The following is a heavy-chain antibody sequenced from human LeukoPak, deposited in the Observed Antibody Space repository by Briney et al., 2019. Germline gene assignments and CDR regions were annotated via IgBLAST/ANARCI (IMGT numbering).Heavy chain of an antibody. J-gene: IGHJ4*02. CDR2: ISGSGAST. CDR1: GFTFSSYA. Sequence: PGGSLRLSCAASGFTFSSYALNWVHQAPGKGLEWVSSISGSGASTYYADSVKGRFTISRDNSKNTLYLQMNSLRAEDTAVYYCAKDGPATVTRWSYFDYWGQGTLVTVSS. V-gene: IGHV3-23*01. CDR3: AKDGPATVTRWSYFDY. D-gene: IGHD4-17*01.